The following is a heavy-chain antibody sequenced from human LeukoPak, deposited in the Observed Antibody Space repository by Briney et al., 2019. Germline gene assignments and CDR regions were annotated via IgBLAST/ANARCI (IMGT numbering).Heavy chain of an antibody. CDR2: IRSKAYGGTT. CDR3: TSLLVNSNYGSEFDY. CDR1: GFTFGDYA. J-gene: IGHJ4*02. V-gene: IGHV3-49*03. Sequence: GGSLRLSCTASGFTFGDYAMSWFRQAPGKGLEWVGFIRSKAYGGTTEYAASVNGRFTISRDDSKSIAYLQMNSLKTEDTAVYYCTSLLVNSNYGSEFDYWGQGTLVTVSS. D-gene: IGHD4-11*01.